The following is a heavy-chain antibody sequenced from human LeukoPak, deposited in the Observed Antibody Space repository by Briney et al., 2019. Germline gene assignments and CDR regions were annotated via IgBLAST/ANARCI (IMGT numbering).Heavy chain of an antibody. CDR1: GYTFTSYY. V-gene: IGHV1-46*01. CDR3: ARDAVLGGSDY. Sequence: ASVKVSCKASGYTFTSYYMHWVRQAPGQGLEWMGIINPSGGSTSYTQKFQGRVTMTRDMSTSTVYMELSSLRSEDTAVYYCARDAVLGGSDYWGQRTLVTLSS. J-gene: IGHJ4*02. D-gene: IGHD3-16*01. CDR2: INPSGGST.